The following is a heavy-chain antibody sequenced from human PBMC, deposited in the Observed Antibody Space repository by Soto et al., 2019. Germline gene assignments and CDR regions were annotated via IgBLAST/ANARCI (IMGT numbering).Heavy chain of an antibody. D-gene: IGHD2-8*02. CDR1: GFPFNTAG. Sequence: ASVKVSCKASGFPFNTAGINWVRQAPGQGLEWMGWISGYNGNTKYAQRFQGRVSMTTDTSTNVAYLELMTLTSDDTAVYYCAKSSLGATGCTAGGPGTQAPV. CDR3: AKSSLGATGCTA. CDR2: ISGYNGNT. V-gene: IGHV1-18*01. J-gene: IGHJ4*02.